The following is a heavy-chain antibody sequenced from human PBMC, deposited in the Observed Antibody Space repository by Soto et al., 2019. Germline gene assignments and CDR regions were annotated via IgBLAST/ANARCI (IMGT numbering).Heavy chain of an antibody. CDR3: ARVWFYCISTSCYGRLFDP. CDR1: GGSISSYY. CDR2: IYYSGST. D-gene: IGHD2-2*01. J-gene: IGHJ5*02. V-gene: IGHV4-59*01. Sequence: SEALSLSRTVSGGSISSYYWSWIRQPPGKGLEWIGYIYYSGSTNYNPSLKSRVTISVDTSKNQFSLKLSSVTAADTAVYYCARVWFYCISTSCYGRLFDPWGQGTLVTVSS.